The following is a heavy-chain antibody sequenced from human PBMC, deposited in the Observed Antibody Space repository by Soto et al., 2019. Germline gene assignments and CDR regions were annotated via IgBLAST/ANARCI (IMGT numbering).Heavy chain of an antibody. CDR3: ARKHNSNYEPALDAFDI. D-gene: IGHD4-4*01. V-gene: IGHV4-59*01. Sequence: SETLSLTCTVSGGSISSYYWSWIRQPPGKGLEWIGYIYYSGSTNYNPSLKSRVTISVDTSKNQFSLKLSSVTAADTAVYYCARKHNSNYEPALDAFDIWGQGTMVTVSS. J-gene: IGHJ3*02. CDR1: GGSISSYY. CDR2: IYYSGST.